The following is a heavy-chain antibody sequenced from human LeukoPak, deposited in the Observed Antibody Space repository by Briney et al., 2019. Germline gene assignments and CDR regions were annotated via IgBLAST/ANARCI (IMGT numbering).Heavy chain of an antibody. CDR1: GYNLISYY. CDR3: AREDVVLVDAVRYYYYGMDV. Sequence: KPGASVKVSCKASGYNLISYYMHWVRPAPGQSLEWMGIIKPSGGSTSYAQKFQDRVTMTRDTSTSTVYMELSSLKSEDTAVYYCAREDVVLVDAVRYYYYGMDVWGQGTTVTVSS. J-gene: IGHJ6*02. D-gene: IGHD2-8*01. CDR2: IKPSGGST. V-gene: IGHV1-46*01.